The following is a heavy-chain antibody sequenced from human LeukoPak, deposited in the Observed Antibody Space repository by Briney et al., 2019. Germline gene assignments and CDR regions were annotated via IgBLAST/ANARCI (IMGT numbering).Heavy chain of an antibody. CDR1: GFTFSTYG. CDR2: IRYDGSNK. J-gene: IGHJ4*02. D-gene: IGHD4-17*01. CDR3: AKDNYDYGDYDGGDY. V-gene: IGHV3-30*02. Sequence: GGSLRLSCAASGFTFSTYGMHWVRQAPGKGLEWVAFIRYDGSNKYYADSVKGRFTISRDNSKNTLYLQMKSLRAEDTALYYCAKDNYDYGDYDGGDYWGQGTLVTVSS.